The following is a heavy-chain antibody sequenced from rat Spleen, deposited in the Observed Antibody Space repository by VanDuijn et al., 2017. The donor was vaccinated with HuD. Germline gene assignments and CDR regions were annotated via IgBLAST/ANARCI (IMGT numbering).Heavy chain of an antibody. CDR2: INYDGSST. CDR1: GFTFSNYY. D-gene: IGHD4-2*01. Sequence: EVQLVESGGGLVQPGRSLKLSCAASGFTFSNYYMAWVRQAPTKGLEWVASINYDGSSTYYRDSVKGRFTISRDNAKSTLYLQMNSLRSEDTATYYCARHGSYWAWYFDFWGPGTMVTVSS. J-gene: IGHJ1*01. CDR3: ARHGSYWAWYFDF. V-gene: IGHV5-22*01.